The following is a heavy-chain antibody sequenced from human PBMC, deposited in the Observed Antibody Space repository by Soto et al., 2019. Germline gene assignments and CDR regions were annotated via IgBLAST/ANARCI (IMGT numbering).Heavy chain of an antibody. V-gene: IGHV4-31*03. CDR2: ISSSRST. J-gene: IGHJ4*02. CDR1: GGSLSSGGYY. D-gene: IGHD3-22*01. CDR3: TRLDSSGYYYGYYFYY. Sequence: PSETLSPTCTVSGGSLSSGGYYLSWISHHPGKVLEWIGYISSSRSTYYNPSLKSRVTISVDTGKNQFSLKLSSVTAADTAVYYCTRLDSSGYYYGYYFYYWGQGTLVTVSS.